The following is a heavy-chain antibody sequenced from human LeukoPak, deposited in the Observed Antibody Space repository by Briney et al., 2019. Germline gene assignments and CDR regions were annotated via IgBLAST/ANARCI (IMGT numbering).Heavy chain of an antibody. V-gene: IGHV4-30-4*07. CDR3: VREVPGSPNNWFDP. Sequence: SETLSLTCAVSGDSISSGSYSGTWIRRPPGKGPVWFGHAYYSGSTYYNPSFKSRVTISVGRSKNQISLKVTSVTAADTAVYYCVREVPGSPNNWFDPWGQGTLVTVSS. J-gene: IGHJ5*02. CDR2: AYYSGST. CDR1: GDSISSGSYS.